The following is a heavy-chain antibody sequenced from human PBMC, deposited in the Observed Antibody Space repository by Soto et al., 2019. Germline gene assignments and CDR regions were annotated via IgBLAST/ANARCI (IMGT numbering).Heavy chain of an antibody. D-gene: IGHD6-6*01. CDR1: GFTFSSYA. CDR2: TSISGGDE. J-gene: IGHJ4*02. CDR3: ARGTIVARQHLDY. Sequence: QVQLVESGGGVVQPGKSLRLSCAASGFTFSSYAMHWARQAPGKGLEWVTVTSISGGDEYYAESVRGRFTISRDDSKNTLYLQMDSLRVEDTAVYYCARGTIVARQHLDYWGQGTLVTVSS. V-gene: IGHV3-30*03.